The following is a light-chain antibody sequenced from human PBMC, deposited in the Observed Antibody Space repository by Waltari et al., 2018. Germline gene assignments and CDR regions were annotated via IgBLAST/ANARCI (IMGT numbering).Light chain of an antibody. CDR2: EDS. Sequence: SYELTQPPSVSVSPGQTARITCSGDALPKKYGYWYQQKSGQAPVLVIYEDSKRPSGIPARFAGSSSGTMATLTISGAQVEDEADYYCYSTDSSGHHRGVVFSGGTKLNVL. CDR3: YSTDSSGHHRGVV. V-gene: IGLV3-10*01. CDR1: ALPKKY. J-gene: IGLJ2*01.